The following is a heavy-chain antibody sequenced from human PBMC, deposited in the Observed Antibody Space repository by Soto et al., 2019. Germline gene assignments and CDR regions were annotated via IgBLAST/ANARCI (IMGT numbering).Heavy chain of an antibody. CDR1: GFTFSSYA. Sequence: QVQLVESGGGVVQPGRSLRLSCAASGFTFSSYAMHWVRQAPGKGLEWVAVISYDGSNKYYADSVKGRFTISRDNSKNTRYLQMNSLRAEDTAVYYCARPKNTMIVVAPLSVWGQGTTVTVSS. CDR3: ARPKNTMIVVAPLSV. J-gene: IGHJ6*02. CDR2: ISYDGSNK. V-gene: IGHV3-30-3*01. D-gene: IGHD3-22*01.